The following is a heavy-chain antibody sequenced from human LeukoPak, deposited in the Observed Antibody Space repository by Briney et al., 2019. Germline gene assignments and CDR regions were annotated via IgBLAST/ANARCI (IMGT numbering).Heavy chain of an antibody. Sequence: GGSLTLSCTASGIVLSNAWMQWVRQAPGKGPEWVGLIKRKADGGDADYAAPVKDRFTISRDDSANTLYLHMNNLQTDDTAVYYCSTDIAYGDYGLDYWGQGTLVTVSS. V-gene: IGHV3-15*01. D-gene: IGHD4-17*01. J-gene: IGHJ4*02. CDR1: GIVLSNAW. CDR2: IKRKADGGDA. CDR3: STDIAYGDYGLDY.